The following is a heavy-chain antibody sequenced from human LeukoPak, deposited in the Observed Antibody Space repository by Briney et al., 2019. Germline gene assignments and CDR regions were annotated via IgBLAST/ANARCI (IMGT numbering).Heavy chain of an antibody. CDR2: IKQDGSEK. CDR1: GFTFSSYW. V-gene: IGHV3-7*01. CDR3: AKRADSSAHSFDY. J-gene: IGHJ4*02. Sequence: PGGSLRLSCAASGFTFSSYWMSWVRQAPGKGLEWVANIKQDGSEKYYVDSVKGRFTISRDNAKNSLYLQMDSLRVEDTAVYYCAKRADSSAHSFDYWGQGTLVTVSS. D-gene: IGHD3-22*01.